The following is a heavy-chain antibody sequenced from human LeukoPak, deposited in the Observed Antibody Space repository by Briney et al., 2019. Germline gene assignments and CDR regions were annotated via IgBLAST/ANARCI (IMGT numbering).Heavy chain of an antibody. CDR1: GYTFTSYG. Sequence: ASVKVSCKASGYTFTSYGISWVRQAPGQGLEWMGWISAYNGNTNYAQKLQGRVTMTTDTSTSTACMELRSLRSDDTAVYYCARDRYYYDSSGYTIKGVPDYWGQGTLVTVSS. D-gene: IGHD3-22*01. V-gene: IGHV1-18*01. CDR3: ARDRYYYDSSGYTIKGVPDY. J-gene: IGHJ4*02. CDR2: ISAYNGNT.